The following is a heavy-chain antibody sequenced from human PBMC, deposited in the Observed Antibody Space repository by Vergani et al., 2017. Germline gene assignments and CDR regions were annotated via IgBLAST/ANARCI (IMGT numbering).Heavy chain of an antibody. J-gene: IGHJ3*01. D-gene: IGHD1-26*01. V-gene: IGHV3-23*01. CDR1: GFTFTSYA. Sequence: EVQLLESGGGFVQPGGSLRLSCAASGFTFTSYAMSWVRQAPGKGLEWVSVISGSGDSTYYADSVKGRFSISRDNSKNTLFLQMNILSAEDTAVYYCAKYRPFDGACSYDAFDVWGQGTMVTVSS. CDR2: ISGSGDST. CDR3: AKYRPFDGACSYDAFDV.